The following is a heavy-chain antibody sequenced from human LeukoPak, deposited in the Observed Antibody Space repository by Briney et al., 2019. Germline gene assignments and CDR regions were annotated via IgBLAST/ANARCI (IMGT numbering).Heavy chain of an antibody. D-gene: IGHD6-13*01. CDR2: IYPGYSDA. Sequence: GESLKISCKISGYKLTNNWIGWVRQVPGKGLEWMGLIYPGYSDAKYSPSFQDQVTLSVDASVSTAYLQLNGLRASDTAIYYCVRFALSSSLDRWGRGTLVTVSS. J-gene: IGHJ5*02. CDR3: VRFALSSSLDR. V-gene: IGHV5-51*01. CDR1: GYKLTNNW.